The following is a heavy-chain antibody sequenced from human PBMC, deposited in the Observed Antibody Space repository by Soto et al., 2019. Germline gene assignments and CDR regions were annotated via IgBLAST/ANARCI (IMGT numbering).Heavy chain of an antibody. CDR2: ISSSGSTI. J-gene: IGHJ4*02. Sequence: GGSLRLSCAASGFTFSSYEMPCVSQAPWKGLEWFSYISSSGSTIYYADSVKGRFTISRDNAKNTLYLQMNSLRAEDTAVYYCTRASWDSRSTGFDYAGQAPLVTVSS. V-gene: IGHV3-48*03. CDR3: TRASWDSRSTGFDY. CDR1: GFTFSSYE. D-gene: IGHD6-6*01.